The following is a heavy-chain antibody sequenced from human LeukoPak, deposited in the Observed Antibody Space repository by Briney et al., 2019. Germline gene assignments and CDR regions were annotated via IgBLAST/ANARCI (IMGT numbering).Heavy chain of an antibody. D-gene: IGHD3-22*01. V-gene: IGHV3-23*01. J-gene: IGHJ4*02. CDR3: AKDFYESSGYSFDY. CDR2: ISASGGYT. Sequence: GGSLRLSCTASGFIFSSFAMNWVRQAPGKGLEWVSGISASGGYTNYADSVKGRFTISRDNSQNTLYLQMDSLRAEDTAIYYCAKDFYESSGYSFDYWGQGTLVAVSS. CDR1: GFIFSSFA.